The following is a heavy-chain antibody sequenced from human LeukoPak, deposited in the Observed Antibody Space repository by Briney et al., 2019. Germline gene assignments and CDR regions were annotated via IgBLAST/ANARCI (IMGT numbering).Heavy chain of an antibody. J-gene: IGHJ5*02. D-gene: IGHD3-16*01. CDR1: GGSISSGGYY. CDR2: IYYSGST. V-gene: IGHV4-31*03. Sequence: SETLSLTCTVSGGSISSGGYYWSWIRQHPGKGLEWIGYIYYSGSTYYNPSLKSRVTISVDTSKNQFSLKLSSVTAADTAVYYCARVKSQYYPWDWFDPWGQGTLVTVSS. CDR3: ARVKSQYYPWDWFDP.